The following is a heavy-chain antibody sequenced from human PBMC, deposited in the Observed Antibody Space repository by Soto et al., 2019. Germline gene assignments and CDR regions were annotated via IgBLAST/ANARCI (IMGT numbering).Heavy chain of an antibody. CDR2: INAGNGNT. D-gene: IGHD6-13*01. CDR3: ARRGIAAAGPSRGLDY. CDR1: GYTFTSYA. V-gene: IGHV1-3*01. Sequence: QVQLVQSGAEVKKPGASVKVSCKASGYTFTSYAMHWVRQAPGQRLEWMGWINAGNGNTKYSQKFQGRVTITRDTSASIAYMELSSLRSEDTAVYYCARRGIAAAGPSRGLDYWGQGTLVTVSS. J-gene: IGHJ4*02.